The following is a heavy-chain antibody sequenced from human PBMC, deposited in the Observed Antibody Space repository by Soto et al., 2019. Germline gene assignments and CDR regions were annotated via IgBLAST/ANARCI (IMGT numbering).Heavy chain of an antibody. D-gene: IGHD3-22*01. Sequence: QVQLQESGPGLVKPSQTLSLTCTVSGGSISSGGYYWSWIRQHPGKGLEWIGYIYYSGSTYYNPSVKSRVTISVATSKNQFSLKLRSVTAADTAVYYCAISSGYADWFDPWGQGTLVTVSS. J-gene: IGHJ5*02. CDR2: IYYSGST. V-gene: IGHV4-31*03. CDR1: GGSISSGGYY. CDR3: AISSGYADWFDP.